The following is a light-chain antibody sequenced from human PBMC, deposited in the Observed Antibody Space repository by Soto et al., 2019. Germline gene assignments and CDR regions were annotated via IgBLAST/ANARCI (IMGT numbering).Light chain of an antibody. CDR1: QGISSY. Sequence: IQLTQSPSSLSASVVERVTITCRVSQGISSYLNWYRQKPGKVPKLLIYSASNLQSGVPSRFSGSGSGAAFTLTITSLRPEDSATYHCLQNHNYPRTFGQGTKVDIK. CDR2: SAS. J-gene: IGKJ1*01. V-gene: IGKV1-6*01. CDR3: LQNHNYPRT.